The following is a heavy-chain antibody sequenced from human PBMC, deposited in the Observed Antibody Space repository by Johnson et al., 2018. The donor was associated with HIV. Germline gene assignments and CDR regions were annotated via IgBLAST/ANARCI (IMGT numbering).Heavy chain of an antibody. D-gene: IGHD3-22*01. CDR2: INWNGGST. CDR3: ARTPSTYYYDSRGYVDAFDM. Sequence: VQLVESGGGVVRPGGSLRLSCAASGFTFDDYGMSWVRQAPEKGLEWVSDINWNGGSTGYADSVKGRFTISRANSKNTLYLQMNSLRAGDTAVYYCARTPSTYYYDSRGYVDAFDMWGQGTMVTVSS. V-gene: IGHV3-20*04. J-gene: IGHJ3*02. CDR1: GFTFDDYG.